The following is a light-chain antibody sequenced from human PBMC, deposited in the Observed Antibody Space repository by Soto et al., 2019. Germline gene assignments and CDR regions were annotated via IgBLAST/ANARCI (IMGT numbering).Light chain of an antibody. V-gene: IGKV3-15*01. J-gene: IGKJ4*01. CDR2: GSS. Sequence: EIVMTQSPATLSVSPGESATLSCRATQSVSSNLAWYQQKPGQAPRLLIYGSSTRATGIPARFSGSGSGTEFTLTISSLQPEDFAVYYCQQYHNWPPLTFGGGTKVEIK. CDR3: QQYHNWPPLT. CDR1: QSVSSN.